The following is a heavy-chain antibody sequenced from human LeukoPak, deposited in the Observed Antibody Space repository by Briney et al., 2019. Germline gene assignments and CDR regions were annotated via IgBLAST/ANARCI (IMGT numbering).Heavy chain of an antibody. D-gene: IGHD6-6*01. CDR1: GFTFSSYG. J-gene: IGHJ4*02. CDR2: INPSGGST. V-gene: IGHV1-46*01. CDR3: ARVGAARPLDY. Sequence: GGSLRLSCAASGFTFSSYGMHWVRQVPGQGLEWMGIINPSGGSTSYAQKFQGRVTMTRDTSTSTVYMELSSLRSDDTAVYYCARVGAARPLDYWGQGTLVTVSS.